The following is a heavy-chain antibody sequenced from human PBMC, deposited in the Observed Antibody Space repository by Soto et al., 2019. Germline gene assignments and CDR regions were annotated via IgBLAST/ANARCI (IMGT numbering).Heavy chain of an antibody. CDR1: GDSVSSNSAA. Sequence: LSQTLSLTCAISGDSVSSNSAAWNWIRQSPSRGLEWLGRTYYRSKWYNDYAVSVKSRITINPDTSKNQFSLQLNSVTPEDTAVYYCARSLVTPKYYYDSSGSYYFDYWGQGTLVTVSS. CDR2: TYYRSKWYN. V-gene: IGHV6-1*01. CDR3: ARSLVTPKYYYDSSGSYYFDY. J-gene: IGHJ4*02. D-gene: IGHD3-22*01.